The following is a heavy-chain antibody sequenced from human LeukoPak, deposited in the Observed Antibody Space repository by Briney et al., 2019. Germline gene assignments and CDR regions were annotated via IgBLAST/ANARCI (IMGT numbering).Heavy chain of an antibody. CDR2: IYYTGST. CDR1: GVSIRSYY. D-gene: IGHD3-22*01. Sequence: SETLSLTCIVSGVSIRSYYWSWIRQPPGKGLEWIGYIYYTGSTSYNPSFKSRVTMSLDTSKNQFSLKLSSVTAADTAVYYCANYDGAPRYWGQGTLVTVSS. V-gene: IGHV4-59*08. J-gene: IGHJ4*02. CDR3: ANYDGAPRY.